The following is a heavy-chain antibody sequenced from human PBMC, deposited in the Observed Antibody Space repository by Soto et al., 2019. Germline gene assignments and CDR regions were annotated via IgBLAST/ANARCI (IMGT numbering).Heavy chain of an antibody. Sequence: GGSLRLSCAASGFTFSSYGMHWVRQAPGKGLEWVAVIWYDGSNKYYADSVKGRFTISRDNSKNTLYLQMNSLRAEDTAVYYCAREEDYYDSSGYYTPHWENIKSSYAFDIWGQGTMVTVSS. V-gene: IGHV3-33*01. CDR2: IWYDGSNK. CDR3: AREEDYYDSSGYYTPHWENIKSSYAFDI. CDR1: GFTFSSYG. J-gene: IGHJ3*02. D-gene: IGHD3-22*01.